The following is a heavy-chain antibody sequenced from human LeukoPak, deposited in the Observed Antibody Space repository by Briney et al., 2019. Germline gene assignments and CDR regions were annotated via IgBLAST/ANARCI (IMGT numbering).Heavy chain of an antibody. D-gene: IGHD3-9*01. CDR2: SNHSGST. CDR1: GGSFSGYY. CDR3: ARGELRYFDWLPPALSGSFDY. V-gene: IGHV4-34*01. J-gene: IGHJ4*02. Sequence: SETLSLTCAVYGGSFSGYYWSWIRQPPGKGLEWIGESNHSGSTNYNPSLKSRVTISVDTSKNQFSLKLSSVTAADTAVYYCARGELRYFDWLPPALSGSFDYWGQGTLVTVSS.